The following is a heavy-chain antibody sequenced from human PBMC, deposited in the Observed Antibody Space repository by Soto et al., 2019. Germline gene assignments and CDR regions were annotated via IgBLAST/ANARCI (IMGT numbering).Heavy chain of an antibody. CDR2: ISYDGTNK. D-gene: IGHD1-1*01. V-gene: IGHV3-30-3*01. CDR1: GFTFSSYA. J-gene: IGHJ4*02. CDR3: TRAHWN. Sequence: QVQLVESGGGVVQPGRSLRLSCAASGFTFSSYAMHWVRQAPGKGLEWVAVISYDGTNKYYADSVKGRFTISRDNSKNTASLHMNSLRPEDTAVYYCTRAHWNWGQGTLVTVSS.